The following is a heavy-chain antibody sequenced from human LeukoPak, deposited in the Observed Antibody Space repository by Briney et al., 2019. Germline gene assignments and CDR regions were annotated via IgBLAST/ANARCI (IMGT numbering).Heavy chain of an antibody. V-gene: IGHV4-38-2*01. CDR1: GYSISSGYY. Sequence: PSETLSLTCAVSGYSISSGYYWGWIRQPPGRGLEWIGSFYHDGSTYYNPSLKSRVTVSVDTSKNQFSLNLNSVTAADTAVYYCAISGWNFHCFDYWGQGTLVTVSS. CDR3: AISGWNFHCFDY. D-gene: IGHD6-19*01. J-gene: IGHJ4*02. CDR2: FYHDGST.